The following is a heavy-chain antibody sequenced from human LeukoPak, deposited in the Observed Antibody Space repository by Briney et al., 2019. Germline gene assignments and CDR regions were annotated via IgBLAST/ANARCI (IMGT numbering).Heavy chain of an antibody. CDR2: ISGSGGST. V-gene: IGHV3-23*01. D-gene: IGHD5-24*01. J-gene: IGHJ4*02. CDR1: GFTFSSYA. CDR3: AKWPERWLPVDY. Sequence: GSLRLSCAASGFTFSSYAMSWVRRAPGKGREWVSAISGSGGSTYYADSVKGRFTISRDNSKNTLYLQMNSLRAEDTAVYYCAKWPERWLPVDYWGQGTLVTVSS.